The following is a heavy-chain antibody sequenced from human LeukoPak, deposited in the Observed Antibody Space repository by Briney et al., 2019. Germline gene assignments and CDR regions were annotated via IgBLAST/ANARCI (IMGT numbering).Heavy chain of an antibody. CDR1: GFTFSSYG. D-gene: IGHD5-12*01. V-gene: IGHV3-30*02. Sequence: GGSLRLSCAASGFTFSSYGMHWVRQAPGRGLEWVAFIRNDGNNKYYADSVKGRFTISRDNSKNTLYLQMKSLRAEDTAVYYCAKSLGGYTNYFDYWGQGTLVTVSS. CDR3: AKSLGGYTNYFDY. CDR2: IRNDGNNK. J-gene: IGHJ4*02.